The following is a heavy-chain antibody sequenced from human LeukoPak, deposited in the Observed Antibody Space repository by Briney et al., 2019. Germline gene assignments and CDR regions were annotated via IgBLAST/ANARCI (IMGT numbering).Heavy chain of an antibody. CDR2: IDYRGSS. CDR1: GGSISSHS. Sequence: SETLSLTCSVSGGSISSHSWSWIRQAPRKGLEWIGYIDYRGSSNYNPSLKSRVTISADPSKNQFSLKLTSVTAADTAIYYCARDHPVADWAADIWGRGTMVTVSS. V-gene: IGHV4-59*11. CDR3: ARDHPVADWAADI. D-gene: IGHD3-9*01. J-gene: IGHJ3*02.